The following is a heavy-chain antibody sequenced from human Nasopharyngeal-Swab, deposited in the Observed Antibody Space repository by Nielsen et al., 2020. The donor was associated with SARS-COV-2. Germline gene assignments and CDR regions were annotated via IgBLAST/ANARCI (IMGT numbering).Heavy chain of an antibody. CDR2: IKSDESST. D-gene: IGHD5-18*01. Sequence: GGSLRLSCAASGFTVSLYWMHWVRQAPGKGLEWVSRIKSDESSTAYADSVKGRFIISRNNAENTYYLRLSSLRAEDTAVYYCATTAGGYSYASWGQGTLVTVSS. CDR1: GFTVSLYW. CDR3: ATTAGGYSYAS. J-gene: IGHJ5*02. V-gene: IGHV3-74*01.